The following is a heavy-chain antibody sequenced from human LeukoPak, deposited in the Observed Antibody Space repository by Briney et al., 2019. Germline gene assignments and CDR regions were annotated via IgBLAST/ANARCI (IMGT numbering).Heavy chain of an antibody. CDR3: ARSTGYSSSWIDAFDI. Sequence: SQTLSLTCAVSGGSISSGGYSWSWIRQPPGKGLGWIGYIYHSGSTYYNPSLKSRVTISVDRSKNQFSLKLSSVTAADTAVYYCARSTGYSSSWIDAFDIWGQGTMVTVSS. CDR2: IYHSGST. V-gene: IGHV4-30-2*01. J-gene: IGHJ3*02. D-gene: IGHD6-13*01. CDR1: GGSISSGGYS.